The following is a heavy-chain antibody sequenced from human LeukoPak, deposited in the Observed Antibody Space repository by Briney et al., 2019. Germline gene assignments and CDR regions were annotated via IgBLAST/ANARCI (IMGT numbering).Heavy chain of an antibody. CDR2: ISPYNGIT. Sequence: ASVKVSCKASDYTFTSYGISWVRQAPGQGLEWMGWISPYNGITNYAQKLQGRVTMTTDTSTSTAYMELRSLRSDDTAVYYCARDRLVLWFGESSSFDYWGQGTLVTVSS. CDR3: ARDRLVLWFGESSSFDY. D-gene: IGHD3-10*01. CDR1: DYTFTSYG. V-gene: IGHV1-18*04. J-gene: IGHJ4*02.